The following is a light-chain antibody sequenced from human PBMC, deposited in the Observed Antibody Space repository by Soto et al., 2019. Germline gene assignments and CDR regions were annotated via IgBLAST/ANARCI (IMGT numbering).Light chain of an antibody. J-gene: IGLJ3*02. V-gene: IGLV2-14*01. CDR2: DVT. CDR1: IGDVADSKY. Sequence: QSALTQPASVSGSPGQAITISCTGTIGDVADSKYVSWYQQHPGKAPKLIIHDVTNRPSGVSNRFSGSKSGNTASLTLSGLQADDEAYYYCSSYTTASRWVFGGGTKVTVL. CDR3: SSYTTASRWV.